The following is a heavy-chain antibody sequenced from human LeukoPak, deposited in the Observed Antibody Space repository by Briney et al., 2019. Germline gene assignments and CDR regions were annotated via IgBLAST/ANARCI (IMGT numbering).Heavy chain of an antibody. Sequence: ESGPTLVKPTPTLTLTCTFSGFSLTSSGVGVGWIRQPPGKALEWLAFIFWDGDKRYNPSLKTRVTIPTDTSHNEVVLRVTNVDPAGTGTYYCAHLTTIFGVVSFFDYWGQGSLVSVSS. CDR1: GFSLTSSGVG. CDR3: AHLTTIFGVVSFFDY. CDR2: IFWDGDK. D-gene: IGHD3-3*01. V-gene: IGHV2-5*02. J-gene: IGHJ4*02.